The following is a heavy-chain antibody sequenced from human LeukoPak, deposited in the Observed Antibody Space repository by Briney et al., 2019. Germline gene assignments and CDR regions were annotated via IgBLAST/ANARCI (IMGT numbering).Heavy chain of an antibody. CDR1: GGTFSSYA. J-gene: IGHJ3*02. V-gene: IGHV1-69*13. CDR2: IIPIFGTA. D-gene: IGHD1-26*01. Sequence: GASVKVSCTASGGTFSSYAISWVRQAPGQGLEWMGGIIPIFGTANYAQKFQGRVTITADESTSTAYMELSSLRSEDTAVYYCASYVYSYSGSYFTSGGAFDIWGQGTMVTVSS. CDR3: ASYVYSYSGSYFTSGGAFDI.